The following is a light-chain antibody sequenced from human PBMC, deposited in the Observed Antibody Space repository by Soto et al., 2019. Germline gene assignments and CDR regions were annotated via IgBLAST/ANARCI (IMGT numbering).Light chain of an antibody. Sequence: EMVLAHSAITGSLSRVERATLSRMASQSVTSSYLAWYQQKPGQAPRLLIYGASSRATGIPDRFSGSGSGTDFTLTISRLEPEDFAVYYCQQYGSSPCTFGQGTKVDI. CDR3: QQYGSSPCT. CDR2: GAS. CDR1: QSVTSSY. V-gene: IGKV3-20*01. J-gene: IGKJ1*01.